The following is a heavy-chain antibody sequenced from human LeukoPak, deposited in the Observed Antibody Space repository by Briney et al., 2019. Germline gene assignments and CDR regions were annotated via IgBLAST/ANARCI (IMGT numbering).Heavy chain of an antibody. D-gene: IGHD3-22*01. V-gene: IGHV1-18*01. CDR3: AREGGYYDSSGYYYKYFQH. CDR2: ISAYNGNT. J-gene: IGHJ1*01. CDR1: GYTFTSYG. Sequence: ASVTVSCKASGYTFTSYGISWVRQAPGQGLEWMGWISAYNGNTNYAQKLQGRVTMTTDTSTSTAYMELRSLRSDDTAVYYCAREGGYYDSSGYYYKYFQHWGQGTLVTVSS.